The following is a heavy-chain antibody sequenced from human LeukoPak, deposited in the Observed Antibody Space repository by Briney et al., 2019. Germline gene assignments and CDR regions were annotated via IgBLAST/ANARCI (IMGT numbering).Heavy chain of an antibody. CDR1: GGSISSYY. Sequence: PSETLSLTCTVSGGSISSYYWSWIRQPPGKGLEWIGYIYYSGSTNYNPSLKSRVTISVDTSKNQFSLKLSSVTAADTDVYYCARETMAFSSGYYPYYFDYWGQGTLVTVSS. V-gene: IGHV4-59*01. J-gene: IGHJ4*02. D-gene: IGHD3-3*01. CDR3: ARETMAFSSGYYPYYFDY. CDR2: IYYSGST.